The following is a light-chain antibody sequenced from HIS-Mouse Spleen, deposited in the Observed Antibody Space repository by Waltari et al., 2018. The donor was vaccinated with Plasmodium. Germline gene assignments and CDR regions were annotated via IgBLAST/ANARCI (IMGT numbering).Light chain of an antibody. CDR2: GAS. J-gene: IGKJ3*01. Sequence: EIVMTQSPATLSVSPGERATLSCRASQSVSSNLAWYQQQPGHAPRLLIYGASTRATGSPARFSGSGSGTEFTLTISSLQSEDFAVYYCQQYNNWSFTFGPGTKVDIK. CDR3: QQYNNWSFT. V-gene: IGKV3-15*01. CDR1: QSVSSN.